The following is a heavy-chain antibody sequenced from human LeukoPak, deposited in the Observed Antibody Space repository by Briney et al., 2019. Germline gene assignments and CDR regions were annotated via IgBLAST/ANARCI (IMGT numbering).Heavy chain of an antibody. D-gene: IGHD3-3*01. Sequence: GGSLRLSCTTSGITFSNSWMSWVRQAPGKGLEWVSSISSSSSYIYYADSVKGRFTISRDNSKNTLYLQMNSLRAEDTAVYYCAKDGGVTTRYYYYYMDVWGKGTTVTISS. CDR3: AKDGGVTTRYYYYYMDV. CDR2: ISSSSSYI. CDR1: GITFSNSW. J-gene: IGHJ6*03. V-gene: IGHV3-21*01.